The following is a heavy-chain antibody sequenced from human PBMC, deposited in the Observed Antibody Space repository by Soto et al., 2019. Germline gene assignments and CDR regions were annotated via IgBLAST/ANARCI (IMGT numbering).Heavy chain of an antibody. J-gene: IGHJ5*01. CDR3: VRLIGNSWLDF. CDR2: TYYRSKWYN. CDR1: GDSVSSSSVT. Sequence: SQTLSLTCAISGDSVSSSSVTWNWVRQSPSRGLEWLGRTYYRSKWYNDYAESVKSRITINPDTSKNQFSLHLNSVTPEDTAVYYCVRLIGNSWLDFWGQGTLVTVSS. V-gene: IGHV6-1*01. D-gene: IGHD1-26*01.